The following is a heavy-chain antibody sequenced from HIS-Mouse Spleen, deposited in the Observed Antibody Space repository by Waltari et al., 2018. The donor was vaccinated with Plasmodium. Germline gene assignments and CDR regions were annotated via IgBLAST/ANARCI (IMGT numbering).Heavy chain of an antibody. Sequence: QVQLQQWGAGLLKPSETLSAPCAVYGGSFSGYYWSCTRQPPGKGLEWIGEINHRESTNYNPSLKSRVTISVDTSKNQFSLKLSSVTAADTAVYYCARVTSSGVYWYFDLWGRGTLVTVSS. CDR3: ARVTSSGVYWYFDL. CDR1: GGSFSGYY. V-gene: IGHV4-34*01. J-gene: IGHJ2*01. CDR2: INHREST. D-gene: IGHD3-3*01.